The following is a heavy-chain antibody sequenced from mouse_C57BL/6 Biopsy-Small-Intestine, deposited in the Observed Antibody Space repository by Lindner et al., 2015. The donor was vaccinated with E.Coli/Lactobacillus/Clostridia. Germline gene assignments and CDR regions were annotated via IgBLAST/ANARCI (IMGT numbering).Heavy chain of an antibody. CDR3: VRRPFDY. Sequence: VQLQESGPELMKPGASVKLSCKATGYTFTGCWIDWVKQRPGHGLEWIGEILPGSDDTNFNEKFKGKASFTAVTSSNTAYMQLSSLTTEDSAIYFCVRRPFDYWGQGTQVTVSA. CDR2: ILPGSDDT. V-gene: IGHV1-9*01. J-gene: IGHJ3*01. CDR1: GYTFTGCW.